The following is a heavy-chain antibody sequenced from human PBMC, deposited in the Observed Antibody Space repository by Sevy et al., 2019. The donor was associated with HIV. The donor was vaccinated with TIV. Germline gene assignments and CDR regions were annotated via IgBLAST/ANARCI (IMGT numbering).Heavy chain of an antibody. CDR1: GGSISSGGYS. CDR3: ARGGDFWSGSEGSNWFDP. Sequence: SETLSLTCAVSGGSISSGGYSWSWIRQPPGKGLEWIGYIYHSGSTYYNPSLKSRVTISVDRSKNQFSLKLSSVTAADTAVYYFARGGDFWSGSEGSNWFDPWGQGTLVTVSS. V-gene: IGHV4-30-2*01. D-gene: IGHD3-3*01. CDR2: IYHSGST. J-gene: IGHJ5*02.